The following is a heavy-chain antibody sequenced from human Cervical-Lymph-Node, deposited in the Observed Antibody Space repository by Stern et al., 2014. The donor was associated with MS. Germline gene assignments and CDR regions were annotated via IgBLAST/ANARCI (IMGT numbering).Heavy chain of an antibody. V-gene: IGHV2-5*02. Sequence: QITLKEPGPTLVKPTQTLTLTCTFSGFSLSTSGEGVGWIRQPPGKALEWLAFIYWDDSKRYSPSLKNRLTITKDTSKNQVVLTMNNMDPVDTATFYCATHAPGVVPAALDYWGQGTLVTVS. J-gene: IGHJ4*02. CDR3: ATHAPGVVPAALDY. D-gene: IGHD2-2*01. CDR1: GFSLSTSGEG. CDR2: IYWDDSK.